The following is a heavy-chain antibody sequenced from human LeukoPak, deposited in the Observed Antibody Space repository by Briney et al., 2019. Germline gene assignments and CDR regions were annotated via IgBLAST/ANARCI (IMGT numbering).Heavy chain of an antibody. CDR1: GFTFSNYW. CDR3: ARGHRPNRLRYFDWLPFTSRAFDI. D-gene: IGHD3-9*01. J-gene: IGHJ3*02. V-gene: IGHV3-74*01. CDR2: INTDGSST. Sequence: GGSLRLSCAASGFTFSNYWMHWVRQAPGKGLVWVSRINTDGSSTSYVDSVKGRFTISRDNAKNSLYLQMNSLRAEDTAVYYCARGHRPNRLRYFDWLPFTSRAFDIWGQGTMVTVSS.